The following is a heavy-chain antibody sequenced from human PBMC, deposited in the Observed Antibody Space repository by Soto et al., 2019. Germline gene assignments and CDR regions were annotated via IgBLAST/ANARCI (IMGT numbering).Heavy chain of an antibody. CDR2: INPSGGGT. J-gene: IGHJ6*02. V-gene: IGHV1-46*01. Sequence: ASVKVSCKASGYTFTSYYMHWVRQAPGQGLEWMGIINPSGGGTSYAQKFQGRVTMTSDTSTSTVYMELSSLRSEDTAVYYCARLGLVATDYYYYGMDVWGQGTTVTVSS. D-gene: IGHD5-12*01. CDR3: ARLGLVATDYYYYGMDV. CDR1: GYTFTSYY.